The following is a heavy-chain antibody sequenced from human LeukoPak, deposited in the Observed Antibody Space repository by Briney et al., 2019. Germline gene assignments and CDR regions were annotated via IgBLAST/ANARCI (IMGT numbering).Heavy chain of an antibody. CDR2: ISSSGSTI. CDR3: ARGVRYCSGGSCYSNTLTYMDV. J-gene: IGHJ6*03. V-gene: IGHV3-48*03. D-gene: IGHD2-15*01. Sequence: GGSLRLSCAASGFTFSSYEMNWVRQAPGKGLEWVSYISSSGSTIYYADSLKGRFTISRDNAKNSLYLQMNSLRAEDTAVYYCARGVRYCSGGSCYSNTLTYMDVWGKGTTVTVSS. CDR1: GFTFSSYE.